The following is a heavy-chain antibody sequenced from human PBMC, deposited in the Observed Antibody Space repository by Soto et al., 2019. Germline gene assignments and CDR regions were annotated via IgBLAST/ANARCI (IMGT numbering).Heavy chain of an antibody. V-gene: IGHV3-53*01. Sequence: GGSLRPSCAASGFTVSSNYMSWVRQAPGKGLEWVSVIYSGGSTYYADSVKGRFTISRDNSKNTLYLQMNSLRAEDTAVYYCARGPAIDYGMDVWGQGTTVTVSS. CDR1: GFTVSSNY. J-gene: IGHJ6*02. CDR2: IYSGGST. CDR3: ARGPAIDYGMDV. D-gene: IGHD3-22*01.